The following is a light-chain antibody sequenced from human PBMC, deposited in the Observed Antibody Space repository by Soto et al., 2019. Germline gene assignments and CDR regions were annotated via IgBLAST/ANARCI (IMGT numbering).Light chain of an antibody. J-gene: IGKJ1*01. Sequence: VLTQSPGTLSLSPGERATLSCRASKSVRYFLAWYQQEPGQAPRLLISDASNRAYGIPSTFRGSGSGTDISLAISGLEPEDLAVYYSQKRYNWSWTFGQGTKV. V-gene: IGKV3-11*01. CDR3: QKRYNWSWT. CDR2: DAS. CDR1: KSVRYF.